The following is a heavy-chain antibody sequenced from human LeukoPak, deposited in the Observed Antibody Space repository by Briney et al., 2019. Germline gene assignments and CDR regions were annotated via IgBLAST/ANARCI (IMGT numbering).Heavy chain of an antibody. D-gene: IGHD6-6*01. Sequence: ASVKVSCKASGYTFTSYYMHWVRQAPGQGLEWMGIINPSGGSTSYAQKFQGRVTMTRDTSTSTVYMELSSLRSEDTAVYYCARDEHSSSSFLRRSWFYWGQGTLVTVSS. J-gene: IGHJ4*02. V-gene: IGHV1-46*01. CDR1: GYTFTSYY. CDR3: ARDEHSSSSFLRRSWFY. CDR2: INPSGGST.